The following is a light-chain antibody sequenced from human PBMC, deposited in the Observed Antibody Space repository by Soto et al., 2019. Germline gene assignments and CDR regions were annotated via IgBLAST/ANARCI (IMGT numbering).Light chain of an antibody. CDR2: GAS. V-gene: IGKV3-20*01. CDR3: QQYASSPLT. Sequence: EIVLTQSPGTLSLSPGERATLSCRASQSIGRNFLAWYQQKPGQAPRLLIHGASSRATGIPDRFSGSASVTDFILTISRLEPEDFAVYYCQQYASSPLTFGGGTRVEIK. CDR1: QSIGRNF. J-gene: IGKJ4*01.